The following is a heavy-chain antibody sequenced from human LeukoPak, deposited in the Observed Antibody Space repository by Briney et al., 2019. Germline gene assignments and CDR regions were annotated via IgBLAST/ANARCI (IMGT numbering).Heavy chain of an antibody. D-gene: IGHD3-10*01. J-gene: IGHJ4*02. Sequence: PGGSLRLSCAASGFTFSSYAMHWVRQAPGKGLEWVSYISGSSSPIYYADSVKGRVTISRDNAKDSLYLQMTSLRDEDTAVYYCARVSGSCYFDYWGQGTLVTVSP. CDR3: ARVSGSCYFDY. CDR1: GFTFSSYA. V-gene: IGHV3-48*02. CDR2: ISGSSSPI.